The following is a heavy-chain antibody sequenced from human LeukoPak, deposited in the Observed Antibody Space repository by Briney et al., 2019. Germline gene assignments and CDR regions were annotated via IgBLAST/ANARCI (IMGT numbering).Heavy chain of an antibody. CDR2: ISSSSSYI. J-gene: IGHJ4*02. CDR3: ARETYCGGDCYVQYYFDY. D-gene: IGHD2-21*02. V-gene: IGHV3-21*01. Sequence: PGGSLRLSCAASGFTFSIYSMNWVRQAPGKGLEWDSSISSSSSYIYYADSVKGRFTISRDNAKNSLYLQMNSLRAEDTAVYYCARETYCGGDCYVQYYFDYWGQGTLVTVSS. CDR1: GFTFSIYS.